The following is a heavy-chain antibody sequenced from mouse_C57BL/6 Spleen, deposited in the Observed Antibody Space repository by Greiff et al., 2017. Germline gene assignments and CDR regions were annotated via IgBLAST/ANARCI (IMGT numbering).Heavy chain of an antibody. Sequence: VQLQQPGAELVMPGASVKLSCKASGYTFTSYWMHWVKPRPGQGLEWIGEIDPSDSYTNYNQKFKGKSTLTVDKSSSTAYMQLSSLTSEDSAVYYCARGLTTVVADFGYWGQGTTLTVST. J-gene: IGHJ2*01. CDR1: GYTFTSYW. CDR2: IDPSDSYT. CDR3: ARGLTTVVADFGY. D-gene: IGHD1-1*01. V-gene: IGHV1-69*01.